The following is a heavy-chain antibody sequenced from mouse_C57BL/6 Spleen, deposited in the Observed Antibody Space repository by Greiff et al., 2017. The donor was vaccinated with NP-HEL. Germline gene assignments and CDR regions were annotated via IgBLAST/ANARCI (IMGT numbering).Heavy chain of an antibody. V-gene: IGHV14-4*01. CDR2: IDPENGDT. J-gene: IGHJ2*01. Sequence: VHVKQSGAELVRPGASVKLSCTASGFNIKDDYMHWVKQRPEQGLEWIGWIDPENGDTEYASKFQGKATITADTSSNTAYLQLSSLTSEDTAVYYCTSARYFDYWGQGTTLTVSS. CDR1: GFNIKDDY. CDR3: TSARYFDY.